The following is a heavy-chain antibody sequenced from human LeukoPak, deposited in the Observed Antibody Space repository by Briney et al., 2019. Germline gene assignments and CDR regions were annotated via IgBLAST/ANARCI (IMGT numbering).Heavy chain of an antibody. J-gene: IGHJ4*02. CDR3: AKDRAVIAMRGDYFDY. D-gene: IGHD2-21*01. CDR1: GFTFSSYA. V-gene: IGHV3-23*01. CDR2: ISGSGGST. Sequence: GGSLRLSCAASGFTFSSYAMSWVRQAPGKGLEWVSAISGSGGSTYYADSVKGRFTISRDNSKNTLYLQMNSLRAEDTAVYYCAKDRAVIAMRGDYFDYWGQGTLVTVSS.